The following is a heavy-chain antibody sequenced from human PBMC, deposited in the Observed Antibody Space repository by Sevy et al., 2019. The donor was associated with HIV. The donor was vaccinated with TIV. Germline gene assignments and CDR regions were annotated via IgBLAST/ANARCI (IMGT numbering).Heavy chain of an antibody. CDR3: VRVLWDVLDVPAATPSPWLDS. D-gene: IGHD1-26*01. Sequence: GGSLRLSCAASGFSFDTFWMGWVRQTPGRGLEWVASIDPRGNERDYLDSLKGRFTISRANAKNSLYLQMHSLKVGDTALYYCVRVLWDVLDVPAATPSPWLDSWGQGTLVTVSS. CDR1: GFSFDTFW. V-gene: IGHV3-7*01. J-gene: IGHJ5*01. CDR2: IDPRGNER.